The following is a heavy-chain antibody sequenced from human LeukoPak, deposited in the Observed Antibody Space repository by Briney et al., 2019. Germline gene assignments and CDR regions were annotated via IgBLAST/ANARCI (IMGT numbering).Heavy chain of an antibody. Sequence: SETLSLTCAVYGGSFSGYYWSWIRQPPGKGLEWIGEINHSGSTNYNPSLKSRVTISVDTSKNQFSLKLSCVTAADTAVYYCARGPRQWLPRGWFDPWGQGTLVTVSS. CDR1: GGSFSGYY. CDR2: INHSGST. CDR3: ARGPRQWLPRGWFDP. V-gene: IGHV4-34*01. D-gene: IGHD6-19*01. J-gene: IGHJ5*02.